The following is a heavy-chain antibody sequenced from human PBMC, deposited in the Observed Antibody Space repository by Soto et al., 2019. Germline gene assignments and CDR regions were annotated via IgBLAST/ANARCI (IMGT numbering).Heavy chain of an antibody. CDR2: ISGSGGST. V-gene: IGHV3-23*01. Sequence: EVQLLESGGGLVQPGGSLRLSCAASGFTFSSYAMSWVRQAPGKGLEWVSAISGSGGSTYYADSVKGRFTISRDNSKNTLYLQMNSLRAEDTAVYYCAKDLGVGYDFRLKAFDIWGQGTMVTDSS. D-gene: IGHD3-3*01. CDR1: GFTFSSYA. J-gene: IGHJ3*02. CDR3: AKDLGVGYDFRLKAFDI.